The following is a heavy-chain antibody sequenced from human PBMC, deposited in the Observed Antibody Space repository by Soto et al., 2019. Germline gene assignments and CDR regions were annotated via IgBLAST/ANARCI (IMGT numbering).Heavy chain of an antibody. CDR2: ISYDGNNK. CDR1: GFSFNYA. Sequence: QVQSVESGGGVVRPGGSLRLSCTASGFSFNYAMHWVRQAPGKGLEWVAVISYDGNNKYYAGSVRGRFTISRDNSRNTLYLEMSSLIYEDTAVYYCARDAPGIEYRSSSGAFFDNWGQGSLVTVSS. D-gene: IGHD6-6*01. CDR3: ARDAPGIEYRSSSGAFFDN. V-gene: IGHV3-30*04. J-gene: IGHJ4*02.